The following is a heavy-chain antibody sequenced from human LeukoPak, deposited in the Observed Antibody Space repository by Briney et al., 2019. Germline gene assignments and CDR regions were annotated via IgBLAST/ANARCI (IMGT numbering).Heavy chain of an antibody. Sequence: GASVKVSCKASGGTFSSYAIGWVRQAPGQGLEWMGGIIPIFGTANYAQKFQGRVTITTDESTSTAYMELSSLRSEDTAVYYCAIEPFYYYGSGSSNWFDPWGQGTLVTVSS. V-gene: IGHV1-69*05. CDR3: AIEPFYYYGSGSSNWFDP. CDR1: GGTFSSYA. CDR2: IIPIFGTA. D-gene: IGHD3-10*01. J-gene: IGHJ5*02.